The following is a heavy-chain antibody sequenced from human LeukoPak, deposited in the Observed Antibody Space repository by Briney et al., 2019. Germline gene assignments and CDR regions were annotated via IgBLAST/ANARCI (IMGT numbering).Heavy chain of an antibody. CDR3: ARSYQDDVIAGYYYYYYMDV. J-gene: IGHJ6*03. Sequence: PSETLSLTCSVSGYSISSGYFWGWIRQPPRTGLEWIGSILHSGSTYYNPSLKSRVTISVDTSKNQFSLKLRSVTAADTAVYYCARSYQDDVIAGYYYYYYMDVWGKGTTVAVSS. V-gene: IGHV4-38-2*02. CDR2: ILHSGST. D-gene: IGHD3-22*01. CDR1: GYSISSGYF.